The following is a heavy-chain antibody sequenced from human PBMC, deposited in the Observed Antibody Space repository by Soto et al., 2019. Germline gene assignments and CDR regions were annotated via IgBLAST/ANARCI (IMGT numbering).Heavy chain of an antibody. V-gene: IGHV1-69*01. CDR2: IIPIFAKP. Sequence: QVQLIQSGAELKRPGSSVKVSCKASGDTFSSYSITWLRQAPGQRLEWMGGIIPIFAKPTYAQKFQGRVAITAEDSTITVYMELTSLTSEDTAVYYCASGPGIWNSFYIWGKWTQLSVSS. D-gene: IGHD1-7*01. CDR3: ASGPGIWNSFYI. CDR1: GDTFSSYS. J-gene: IGHJ3*02.